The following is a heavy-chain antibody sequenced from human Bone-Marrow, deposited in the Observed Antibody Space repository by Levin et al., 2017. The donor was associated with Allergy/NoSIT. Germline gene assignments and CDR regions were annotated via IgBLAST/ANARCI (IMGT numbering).Heavy chain of an antibody. CDR1: GYTLATSG. CDR2: ISIDNGET. CDR3: ARMATGGLARPKYFIYCIDV. V-gene: IGHV1-18*01. Sequence: ASVKVSCKASGYTLATSGITWVREAPGLGLEWMGWISIDNGETDYAENLQGRVTMTTDTTTNTHYMEPRSLTSDDTAVYYCARMATGGLARPKYFIYCIDVWGKGTTVTVSS. J-gene: IGHJ6*03. D-gene: IGHD5-24*01.